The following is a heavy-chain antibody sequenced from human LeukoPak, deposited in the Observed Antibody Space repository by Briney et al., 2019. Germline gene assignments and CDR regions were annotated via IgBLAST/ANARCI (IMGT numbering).Heavy chain of an antibody. CDR2: IYYSGST. CDR1: GGSISSGDYY. V-gene: IGHV4-31*03. CDR3: ARHAGPPEYFDD. J-gene: IGHJ4*02. Sequence: SETLSLTCTVSGGSISSGDYYWTWIRQHPGRGLEWIGYIYYSGSTYYKPSLKSRLTISVDTSKNQFSLKLSSVTAADTAVYYCARHAGPPEYFDDWGQGTLVTVSS.